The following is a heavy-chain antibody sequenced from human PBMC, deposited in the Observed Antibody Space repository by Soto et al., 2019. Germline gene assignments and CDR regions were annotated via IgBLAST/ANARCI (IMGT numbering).Heavy chain of an antibody. CDR2: INQDGSEN. V-gene: IGHV3-7*03. Sequence: PGGSLRLSCAASGFTFSSYWMSWVRQAPGKGLEGVANINQDGSENYYVYSVKVRFTISRDNAKNSLYLQMNSLRAEDTAVYYCARVGGAIAATRPFDXWGQGTLVTVSX. CDR3: ARVGGAIAATRPFDX. D-gene: IGHD6-6*01. J-gene: IGHJ4*02. CDR1: GFTFSSYW.